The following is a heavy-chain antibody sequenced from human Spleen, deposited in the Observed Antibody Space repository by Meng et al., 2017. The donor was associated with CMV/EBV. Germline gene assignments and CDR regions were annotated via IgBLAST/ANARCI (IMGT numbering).Heavy chain of an antibody. CDR2: ISAKNGGT. D-gene: IGHD5-12*01. J-gene: IGHJ3*01. CDR3: VRDPGAWRHDLDL. V-gene: IGHV1-2*02. Sequence: ASVKVSCKASGFIFTDFFMHWVRQVPGQGFQWLGWISAKNGGTKYAPNFQGRLTMTRATSISTVYMELTGLTFDDTGIYYCVRDPGAWRHDLDLWGQGTMVTVSS. CDR1: GFIFTDFF.